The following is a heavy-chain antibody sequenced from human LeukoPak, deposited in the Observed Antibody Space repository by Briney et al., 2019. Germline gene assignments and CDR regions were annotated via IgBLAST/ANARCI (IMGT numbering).Heavy chain of an antibody. CDR2: IYYSGST. V-gene: IGHV4-30-4*01. Sequence: SQTLSLTCTVSGGSISSGDYYWSWIRQPPGKGLEWIGYIYYSGSTYYNPSLKSRVTISVDTSKNQFPLKLSSVTAADTAVYYCARVCSSTSCYTASGDYYGMDVWGQGTTVTVSS. CDR3: ARVCSSTSCYTASGDYYGMDV. D-gene: IGHD2-2*02. CDR1: GGSISSGDYY. J-gene: IGHJ6*02.